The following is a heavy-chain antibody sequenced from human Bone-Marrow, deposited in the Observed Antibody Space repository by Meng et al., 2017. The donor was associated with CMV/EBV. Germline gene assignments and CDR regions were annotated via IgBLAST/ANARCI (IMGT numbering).Heavy chain of an antibody. CDR2: IRNKANSHTT. CDR1: GFTFSSYS. Sequence: GESLKISCAASGFTFSSYSMNWVRQAPGKGLEWVGRIRNKANSHTTEYVASVKGRFTISRDDSKNSLYLQMNSLKTEDTAVYYCARGAGGYCSSTSCYAYYYGLDVWGQGTTVTVSS. J-gene: IGHJ6*02. V-gene: IGHV3-72*01. CDR3: ARGAGGYCSSTSCYAYYYGLDV. D-gene: IGHD2-2*01.